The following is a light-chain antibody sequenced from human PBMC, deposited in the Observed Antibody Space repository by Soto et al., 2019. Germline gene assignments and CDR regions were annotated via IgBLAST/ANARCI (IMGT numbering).Light chain of an antibody. CDR1: QSVSNNY. J-gene: IGKJ1*01. CDR3: QEDGLSGT. V-gene: IGKV3-20*01. Sequence: EIVLTLSPGTLSLSPGERATLSCRASQSVSNNYLAWYQQKPGQAPRLLIYGASNRATAVPDRFSRRCLGTDFSLSVSRLVSEDLGVYYCQEDGLSGTCSQGTKVDIK. CDR2: GAS.